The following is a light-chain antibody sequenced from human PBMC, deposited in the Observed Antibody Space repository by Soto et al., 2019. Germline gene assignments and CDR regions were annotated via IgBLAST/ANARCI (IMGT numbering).Light chain of an antibody. CDR2: KAS. CDR3: QQYNSYPT. CDR1: QSISSW. Sequence: DIQMTQSPSTLSASVGDRVTITCRASQSISSWLAWYQQKPGKAPNLLIYKASSLESGVPSRFSGSGSGKEFTLTISSLQPDDFATYYCQQYNSYPTFGGGNKVEIK. J-gene: IGKJ4*01. V-gene: IGKV1-5*03.